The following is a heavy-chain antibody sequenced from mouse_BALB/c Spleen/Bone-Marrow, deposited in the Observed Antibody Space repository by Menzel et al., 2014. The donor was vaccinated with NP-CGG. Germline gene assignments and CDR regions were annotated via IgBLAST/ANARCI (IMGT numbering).Heavy chain of an antibody. CDR1: GYSFTGYY. CDR3: ARGDTTATHWYFDV. V-gene: IGHV1S34*01. D-gene: IGHD1-2*01. Sequence: LVKTGASVKISCKASGYSFTGYYMHWVKQSHGKSLEWIGHISCYNGATSHNQKFKGKATFTVDTPSSTAYMQFNSLTSEDSAVYYCARGDTTATHWYFDVWGAGTTVTVSS. CDR2: ISCYNGAT. J-gene: IGHJ1*01.